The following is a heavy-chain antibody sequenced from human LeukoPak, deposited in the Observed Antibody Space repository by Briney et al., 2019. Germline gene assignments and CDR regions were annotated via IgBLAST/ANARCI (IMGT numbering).Heavy chain of an antibody. V-gene: IGHV4-39*01. CDR2: IYYSGST. CDR1: GGSISSSSYY. J-gene: IGHJ4*02. CDR3: ARHHGSGWSLDY. Sequence: SETLSLTCTVSGGSISSSSYYWGWIRQPPGKGLEWIGSIYYSGSTYYNPSLKSRVTISVDTSKNQFSLKLSSVTAADTAVYYCARHHGSGWSLDYWGQGTLATVSS. D-gene: IGHD6-19*01.